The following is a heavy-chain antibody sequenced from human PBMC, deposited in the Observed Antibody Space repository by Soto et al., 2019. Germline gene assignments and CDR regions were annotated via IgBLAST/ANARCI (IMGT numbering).Heavy chain of an antibody. Sequence: PGGSLRLSCAASGFTVSSNYMSWVSQAPGKGLEWVSVIYSGGSTYYADSVKGRFTISRDNSKNTLYLQMNSLRAEDTAVYYCASAAAGDYYYYYGMDVWGQGTTVTVSS. CDR3: ASAAAGDYYYYYGMDV. V-gene: IGHV3-53*01. D-gene: IGHD6-13*01. CDR1: GFTVSSNY. CDR2: IYSGGST. J-gene: IGHJ6*02.